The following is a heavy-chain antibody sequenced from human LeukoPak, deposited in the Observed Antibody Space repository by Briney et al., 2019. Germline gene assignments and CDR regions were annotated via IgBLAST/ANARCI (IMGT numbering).Heavy chain of an antibody. CDR1: GYTFTSYY. J-gene: IGHJ5*02. V-gene: IGHV1-46*01. CDR3: AREGGIAAADEGWFDP. Sequence: GASVKVSCEASGYTFTSYYMHWVRQAPGQGLEWMGIINPSGGSTSYAQKFQGRDTMTRDTSTSTVYMELSSLRSEDTAVYYCAREGGIAAADEGWFDPWGQGTLVTVSS. D-gene: IGHD6-13*01. CDR2: INPSGGST.